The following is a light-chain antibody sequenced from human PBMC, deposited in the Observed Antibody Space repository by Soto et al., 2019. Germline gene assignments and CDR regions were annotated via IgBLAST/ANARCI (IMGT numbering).Light chain of an antibody. CDR3: EQYHNLLLS. CDR2: DAS. J-gene: IGKJ4*01. V-gene: IGKV1-33*01. CDR1: EDISNF. Sequence: DIQMTQSPSSLSASVGDRVTISCQATEDISNFLNWYQQKPGKAPKLLIYDASNLEAGVPSRFSGGGSGTHFTLTISSLQPEEFATYYCEQYHNLLLSFGGGNKVDIK.